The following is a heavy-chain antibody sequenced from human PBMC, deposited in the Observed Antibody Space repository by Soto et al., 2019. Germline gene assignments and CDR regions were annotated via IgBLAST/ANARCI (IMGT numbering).Heavy chain of an antibody. CDR2: VIPLFNTP. J-gene: IGHJ6*02. Sequence: QVQLVQSGAEVKKPGSSAKVSCKASGGTFSTYAITWVRQAPGQGFEWMGGVIPLFNTPDYAQKFQGRLTITADESTSTGYLELSGLSSEDTAVYFCVLASTWELLGYFYGMDVWGQGTTVTVSS. V-gene: IGHV1-69*01. CDR1: GGTFSTYA. CDR3: VLASTWELLGYFYGMDV. D-gene: IGHD3-3*02.